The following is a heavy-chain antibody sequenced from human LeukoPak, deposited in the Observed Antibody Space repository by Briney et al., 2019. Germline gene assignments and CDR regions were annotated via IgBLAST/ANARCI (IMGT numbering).Heavy chain of an antibody. CDR3: ARAAHSSSWLWWFDP. CDR1: GASISSYY. D-gene: IGHD6-13*01. J-gene: IGHJ5*02. V-gene: IGHV4-59*01. CDR2: IYYSGST. Sequence: SETLSLTCTVSGASISSYYWSWIRQPPGKGLEWIGYIYYSGSTNYNPSLKSRVTISVDTSKNQFSLKLSSVTAADTAVYYCARAAHSSSWLWWFDPWGQGTLVTVSS.